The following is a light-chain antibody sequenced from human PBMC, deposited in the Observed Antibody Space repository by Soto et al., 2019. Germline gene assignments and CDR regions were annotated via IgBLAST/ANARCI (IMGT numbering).Light chain of an antibody. V-gene: IGKV3D-15*01. Sequence: EIVLTQSPGSVSLSPGKGATRSCWASQSVHSSHLAWYQQRPGQPPRLLIYGASSRATGIPDRFSGSGSGTEFTLTINSLQSEDFAVYYCQQYNNWPRTFGQGTKVDIK. CDR2: GAS. CDR3: QQYNNWPRT. J-gene: IGKJ1*01. CDR1: QSVHSSH.